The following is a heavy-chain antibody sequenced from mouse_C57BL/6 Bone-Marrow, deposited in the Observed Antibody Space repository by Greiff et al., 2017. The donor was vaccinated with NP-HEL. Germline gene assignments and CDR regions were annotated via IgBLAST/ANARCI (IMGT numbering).Heavy chain of an antibody. J-gene: IGHJ1*03. CDR3: TTRSSYTSYLYCDG. V-gene: IGHV14-4*01. Sequence: VQLKQSGAELVRPGASVKLSCTASGFNIKDDYMHWVKQRPEQGLEWIGWIDPENGDTEYASKFQGKATITADTSSNTAYLQLSSLTSEDTAVYYCTTRSSYTSYLYCDGWSTETTVTVSS. CDR1: GFNIKDDY. D-gene: IGHD1-1*01. CDR2: IDPENGDT.